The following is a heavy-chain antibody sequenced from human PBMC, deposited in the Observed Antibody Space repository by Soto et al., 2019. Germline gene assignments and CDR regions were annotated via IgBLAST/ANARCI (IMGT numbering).Heavy chain of an antibody. CDR1: GFTFSSYG. CDR2: ISYDGSNK. V-gene: IGHV3-30*18. Sequence: PGGSLRLSCAASGFTFSSYGMHWVRQAPGKGLEWVAVISYDGSNKYYADSVKGRFTISRDNSKNTLYLQMNSLRAEDTAVYYCAKDLGYSESYYADYWGQGTLVTFSS. CDR3: AKDLGYSESYYADY. J-gene: IGHJ4*02. D-gene: IGHD1-26*01.